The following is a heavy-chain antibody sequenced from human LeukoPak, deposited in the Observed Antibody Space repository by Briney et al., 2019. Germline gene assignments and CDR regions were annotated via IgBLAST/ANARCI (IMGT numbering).Heavy chain of an antibody. CDR2: IYYSGST. Sequence: ASETLSLTCTVSGGSISSYYWSWIRQPPGKGLEWIGHIYYSGSTNYNPSLKSRVTISVDTSKNQFSLKLSSVTAADTAVYYCARGSGGLVFDYWGQGTLVTVSS. CDR1: GGSISSYY. CDR3: ARGSGGLVFDY. D-gene: IGHD2-15*01. V-gene: IGHV4-59*01. J-gene: IGHJ4*02.